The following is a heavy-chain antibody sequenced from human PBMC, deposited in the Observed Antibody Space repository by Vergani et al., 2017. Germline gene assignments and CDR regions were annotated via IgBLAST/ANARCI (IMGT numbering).Heavy chain of an antibody. D-gene: IGHD1-26*01. CDR1: GGTFSSYA. V-gene: IGHV1-69*01. Sequence: QVQLVQSGAEVKKPGSSVKVSCKASGGTFSSYAISWVRQAPGQGLEWMGGVIPIFGTANYEQKFQGRVTITADESTSTAYMELSSLRSEDTAVYYCARSRVGRSGSYLQCDYWGQGTLVTVSS. J-gene: IGHJ4*02. CDR2: VIPIFGTA. CDR3: ARSRVGRSGSYLQCDY.